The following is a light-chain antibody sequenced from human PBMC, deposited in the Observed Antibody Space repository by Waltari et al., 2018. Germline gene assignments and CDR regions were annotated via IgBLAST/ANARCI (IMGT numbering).Light chain of an antibody. CDR3: CSYAGSDTVVV. Sequence: QSALTQPRSVSGSPGQSATISCTGTSDDIGHYNFFSWYQHHPGQAPKVILYEVARRPTGVPDRFSGSKSGNTASLTISGLQTDDEATYYCCSYAGSDTVVVFGGGTRLTVL. J-gene: IGLJ2*01. CDR2: EVA. V-gene: IGLV2-11*01. CDR1: SDDIGHYNF.